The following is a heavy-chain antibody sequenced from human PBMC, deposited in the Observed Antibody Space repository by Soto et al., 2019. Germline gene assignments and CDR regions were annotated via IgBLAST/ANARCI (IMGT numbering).Heavy chain of an antibody. J-gene: IGHJ6*02. D-gene: IGHD3-10*01. CDR1: GGSMNSGAYY. Sequence: SETLSLTCSVSGGSMNSGAYYWTWIRQHPGKGLEWIGYIHDSGSTNYNPSLKSRVTMSLDTSTNQFSLKLTSVTAADTAVYFCARDRNYYGSGSYYRREYYYYYYGMDVWGQGTTVTVSS. CDR2: IHDSGST. CDR3: ARDRNYYGSGSYYRREYYYYYYGMDV. V-gene: IGHV4-31*03.